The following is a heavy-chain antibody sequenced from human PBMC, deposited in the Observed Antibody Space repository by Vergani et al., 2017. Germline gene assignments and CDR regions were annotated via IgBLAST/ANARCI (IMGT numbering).Heavy chain of an antibody. Sequence: QVQLQESGPGLVKPSQTLSLTCSVSGVSVSSTAFYWNWIRQPAGKGLEWIGRIDGSGNINYNPSLESGVTISRDTSKNQFSLKVHSVTAADTAVYYCGRGETRTDWLDPWGQGTQVIVSS. J-gene: IGHJ5*02. V-gene: IGHV4-61*02. CDR1: GVSVSSTAFY. D-gene: IGHD3/OR15-3a*01. CDR2: IDGSGNI. CDR3: GRGETRTDWLDP.